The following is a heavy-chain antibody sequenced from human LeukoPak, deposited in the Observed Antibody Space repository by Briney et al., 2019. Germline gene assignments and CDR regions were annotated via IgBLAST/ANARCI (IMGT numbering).Heavy chain of an antibody. CDR2: IYYSGST. J-gene: IGHJ5*02. CDR3: AREVVEYSSSRFWFDP. Sequence: SETLSLTCTVSGGSISSYYWSWIRQPPGKGLEWIGYIYYSGSTNYNPPLKSRVTISVDTSKNQFSLKLSSVTAADTAVYYCAREVVEYSSSRFWFDPWGQGTLVTVSS. CDR1: GGSISSYY. D-gene: IGHD6-6*01. V-gene: IGHV4-59*01.